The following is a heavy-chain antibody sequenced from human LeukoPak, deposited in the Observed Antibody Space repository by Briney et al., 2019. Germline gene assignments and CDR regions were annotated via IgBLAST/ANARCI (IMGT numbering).Heavy chain of an antibody. CDR2: ISGMGSST. V-gene: IGHV3-23*01. Sequence: GGSLRLSCAAAGFTFSSYAMSWVRQAPGKGLEWVTAISGMGSSTYYADSVKGRFTISRDNSKNTLYLQMNSLRAEDTDVYFCAKGEGGIRYFDWLCPSFDYWGQGTLVTVSS. CDR1: GFTFSSYA. J-gene: IGHJ4*02. D-gene: IGHD3-9*01. CDR3: AKGEGGIRYFDWLCPSFDY.